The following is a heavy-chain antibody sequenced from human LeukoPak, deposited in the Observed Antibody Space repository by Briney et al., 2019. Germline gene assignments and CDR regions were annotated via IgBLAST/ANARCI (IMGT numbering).Heavy chain of an antibody. CDR3: ARLKDDVVVPAAISDAFDI. CDR1: GGSISGYY. J-gene: IGHJ3*02. V-gene: IGHV4-4*07. D-gene: IGHD2-2*01. CDR2: IYTSGTS. Sequence: SETLSLTCTVSGGSISGYYWSWIRQPTGKGLEWIGRIYTSGTSNYNPSLKSRVTISVDTSKNQFSLKLSSVTAADTAVYYCARLKDDVVVPAAISDAFDIWGQGTMVTVSS.